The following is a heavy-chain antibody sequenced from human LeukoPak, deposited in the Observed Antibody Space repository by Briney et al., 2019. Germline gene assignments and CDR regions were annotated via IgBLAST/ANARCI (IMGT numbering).Heavy chain of an antibody. CDR1: GGSISSYY. CDR3: AKGSDCSSANCPAGYFDL. J-gene: IGHJ2*01. D-gene: IGHD2-2*01. V-gene: IGHV4-4*07. CDR2: IYPSGST. Sequence: SETLSLTCTVSGGSISSYYWSWIRQPAGKGLEWIGRIYPSGSTYYNSSLKSRVTMSVDTSKNQFSLKLSSVTAADTAVYYCAKGSDCSSANCPAGYFDLWGRGTLVTVSS.